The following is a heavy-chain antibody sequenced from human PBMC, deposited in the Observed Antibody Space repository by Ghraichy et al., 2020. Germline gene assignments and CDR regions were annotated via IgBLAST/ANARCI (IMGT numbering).Heavy chain of an antibody. CDR2: IRSKAYGGTT. V-gene: IGHV3-49*03. Sequence: GESLNISCTASGFTFGDYAMSWFRQAPGKGLEWVGFIRSKAYGGTTEYAASVKGRFTISRDDSKSIAYLQMNSLKTEDTAVYYCTRDSSSWRDNFYYYYYMDVWGKGTTVTVSS. J-gene: IGHJ6*03. CDR3: TRDSSSWRDNFYYYYYMDV. D-gene: IGHD6-13*01. CDR1: GFTFGDYA.